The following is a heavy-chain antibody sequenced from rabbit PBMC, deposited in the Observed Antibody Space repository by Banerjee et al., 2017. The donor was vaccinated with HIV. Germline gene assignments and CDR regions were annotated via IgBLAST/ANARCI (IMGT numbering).Heavy chain of an antibody. D-gene: IGHD1-1*01. CDR3: ASSSGTYAYFTF. CDR2: IYASSSGST. Sequence: EESGGDLVKPEGSLTLTCKASGFTISSSYWICWGRQAPGKGLEWIACIYASSSGSTYYASWAKGRFTISKTSSTTVTLQMTSLTAADTATYFCASSSGTYAYFTFWGQGTLVTVS. CDR1: GFTISSSYW. V-gene: IGHV1S45*01. J-gene: IGHJ3*01.